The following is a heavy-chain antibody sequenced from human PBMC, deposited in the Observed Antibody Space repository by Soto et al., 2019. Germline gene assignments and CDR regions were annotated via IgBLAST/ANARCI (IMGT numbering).Heavy chain of an antibody. CDR3: GIQLEGATFDCFDP. Sequence: QVPLVQSGAEAKKPGSSVKVSCKASGGTFSSYTISWVLQAPGQGLEWMGRIIPILGVANYAQKFQGSVTITANKATSTAYSELGSSGSEDRAVYYCGIQLEGATFDCFDPWGQGTLVTVS. CDR1: GGTFSSYT. CDR2: IIPILGVA. J-gene: IGHJ5*02. V-gene: IGHV1-69*02. D-gene: IGHD1-26*01.